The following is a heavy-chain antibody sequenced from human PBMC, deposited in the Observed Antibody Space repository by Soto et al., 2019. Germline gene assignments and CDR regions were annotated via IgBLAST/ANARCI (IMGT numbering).Heavy chain of an antibody. CDR3: GRGVATIQDWAFDL. Sequence: EVQLVESGGGLVKPAGSLRLSCAASGFTFSNYSMNWVRQAPGKGLEWVSCIRSTSSYIYYADSVKGRFTISRDNAKKSLYLPMHSLRAEVTAVYYCGRGVATIQDWAFDLWGRGTLVTVSS. V-gene: IGHV3-21*01. D-gene: IGHD5-12*01. CDR1: GFTFSNYS. J-gene: IGHJ2*01. CDR2: IRSTSSYI.